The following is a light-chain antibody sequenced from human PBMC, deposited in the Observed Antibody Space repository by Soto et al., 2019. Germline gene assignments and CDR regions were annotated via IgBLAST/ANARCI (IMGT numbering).Light chain of an antibody. CDR1: QSVLYNSDNKNY. J-gene: IGKJ4*01. Sequence: DMVMTQSPDSLAVSLGERATINCKSSQSVLYNSDNKNYLAWYQQKAGQPPKLLIYWASTRDSGVPDRFSGSGSGADFTLTINNLHAEDVAVYYCQQYYTTLSFGGGTKVEIK. CDR2: WAS. V-gene: IGKV4-1*01. CDR3: QQYYTTLS.